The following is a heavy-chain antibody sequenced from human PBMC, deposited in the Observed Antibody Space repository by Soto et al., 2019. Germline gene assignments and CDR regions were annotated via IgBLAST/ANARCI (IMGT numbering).Heavy chain of an antibody. CDR2: IYWNNDI. CDR1: GFSLITYGVG. D-gene: IGHD2-15*01. CDR3: ADMNVAATIDY. J-gene: IGHJ4*02. V-gene: IGHV2-5*01. Sequence: SGPTLVNPTQTLTLTCSFSGFSLITYGVGVGWIRQPPGKAPEWLALIYWNNDIRYSPSLHNRLTITKDTSKNQVVLTMTNRLPVETTADHCADMNVAATIDYWGQGTLVTVSS.